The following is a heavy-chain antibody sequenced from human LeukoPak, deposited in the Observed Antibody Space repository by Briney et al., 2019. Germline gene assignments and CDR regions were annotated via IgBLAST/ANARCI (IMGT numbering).Heavy chain of an antibody. Sequence: GGSLRLSCAASGFTFSSYAMSWVRQAPGKGLEWVSAISGSGGSTYYADSVKGRFTISRDNSKNTLYLQMNSLRAEDTAVYYCAKDGGSAIVVVIRYYFDYWGQGTLVTVSS. V-gene: IGHV3-23*01. D-gene: IGHD3-22*01. CDR1: GFTFSSYA. J-gene: IGHJ4*02. CDR3: AKDGGSAIVVVIRYYFDY. CDR2: ISGSGGST.